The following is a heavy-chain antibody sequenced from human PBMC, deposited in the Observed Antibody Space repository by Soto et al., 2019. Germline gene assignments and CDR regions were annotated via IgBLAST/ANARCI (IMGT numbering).Heavy chain of an antibody. CDR1: EGTFGGYA. CDR3: ARKLAAADLEFDY. J-gene: IGHJ4*02. Sequence: LQLCRSGAGGRKPGSSVKVSCKPPEGTFGGYAISWWRQAPGQGLEWMGGIIPIFGTANYAQKFQGRVTITADESTSTAYMELSSLRSEDTAVYYCARKLAAADLEFDYWGQGTLVTVSS. CDR2: IIPIFGTA. V-gene: IGHV1-69*01. D-gene: IGHD6-13*01.